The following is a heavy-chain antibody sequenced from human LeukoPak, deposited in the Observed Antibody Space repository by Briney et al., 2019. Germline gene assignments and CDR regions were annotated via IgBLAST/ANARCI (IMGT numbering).Heavy chain of an antibody. Sequence: PGGSLRLSCAASGFTFSSYGMHWVRQAPGKGPEWVAVIWYDGSYTYYAEFVKGRFTISRDNSRNTLYLQMSSLRAEDTAVYYCAKPTSGDGSFLIDYWGQGTLVIVSS. D-gene: IGHD1-26*01. CDR2: IWYDGSYT. J-gene: IGHJ4*02. V-gene: IGHV3-33*03. CDR1: GFTFSSYG. CDR3: AKPTSGDGSFLIDY.